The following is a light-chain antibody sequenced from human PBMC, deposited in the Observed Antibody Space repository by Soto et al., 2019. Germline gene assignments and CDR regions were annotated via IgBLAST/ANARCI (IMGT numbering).Light chain of an antibody. J-gene: IGLJ2*01. CDR3: QVWDSSSDHPEV. CDR2: SDS. CDR1: NMGSKA. Sequence: SYELTQPQSVSVATAQMARITCGRNNMGSKALHGYQQKPGQDPVVVIYSDSNRPSGMPERFSGSNPGNTGTLTLSRIAAGDEADSLWQVWDSSSDHPEVFGGGTKLTVL. V-gene: IGLV3-12*02.